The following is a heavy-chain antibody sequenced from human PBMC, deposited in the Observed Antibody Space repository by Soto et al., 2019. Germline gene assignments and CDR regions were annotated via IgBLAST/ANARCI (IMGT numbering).Heavy chain of an antibody. CDR1: GYTFTSYD. D-gene: IGHD1-26*01. V-gene: IGHV1-8*01. CDR3: ARETQSGSYPRDVIDY. J-gene: IGHJ4*02. CDR2: MNPNSGNT. Sequence: ASVKVSCKASGYTFTSYDINWVRQATGQGLEWMGWMNPNSGNTGYAQKFQGRVTMTRNTSISTAYMELSSLRSEDTAVYYCARETQSGSYPRDVIDYWGQGTLVTVSS.